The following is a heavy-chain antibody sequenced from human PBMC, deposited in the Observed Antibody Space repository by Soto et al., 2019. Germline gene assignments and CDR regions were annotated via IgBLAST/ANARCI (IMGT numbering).Heavy chain of an antibody. V-gene: IGHV4-38-2*02. Sequence: PSETLSLTCAVSNFSLSTNYYWGWIRQAPGKGLQWIGSMKHSGSAYYSPSLRRRATISLDTYKNQFSLELPSVTAAATAVYYCAREGGGNTGILTGYYVSWGQGTLVTVSS. CDR2: MKHSGSA. J-gene: IGHJ5*02. D-gene: IGHD3-9*01. CDR3: AREGGGNTGILTGYYVS. CDR1: NFSLSTNYY.